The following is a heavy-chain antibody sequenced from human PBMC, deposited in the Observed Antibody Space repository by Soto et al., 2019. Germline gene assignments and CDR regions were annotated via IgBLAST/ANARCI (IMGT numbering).Heavy chain of an antibody. CDR2: ISSSPSTI. CDR3: VRVAALYSGCPGCYTTVSYYCMDV. Sequence: QSGGSLRLSCAASGFTFSSYSMNWVRQAPGKGLERVSYISSSPSTINYADSVKGRFTISRDNAKNSLYLQMNSLRDEDTAVYYCVRVAALYSGCPGCYTTVSYYCMDVWGQGTTVTVSS. J-gene: IGHJ6*02. D-gene: IGHD2-2*02. V-gene: IGHV3-48*02. CDR1: GFTFSSYS.